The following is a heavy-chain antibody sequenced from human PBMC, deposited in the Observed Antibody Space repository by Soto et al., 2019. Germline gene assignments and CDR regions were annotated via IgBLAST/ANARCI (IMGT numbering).Heavy chain of an antibody. J-gene: IGHJ6*02. V-gene: IGHV3-13*01. CDR2: IGTAGDT. CDR1: GFTFSSYD. CDR3: ARLYYDILDYGMDV. D-gene: IGHD3-9*01. Sequence: GESLKISCAASGFTFSSYDMHWVRQATGKGLEWVSAIGTAGDTYYPGSVKGRFTISRENAKNSLYLQMNSLRAEDTAVYYCARLYYDILDYGMDVWGQGTTVTVSS.